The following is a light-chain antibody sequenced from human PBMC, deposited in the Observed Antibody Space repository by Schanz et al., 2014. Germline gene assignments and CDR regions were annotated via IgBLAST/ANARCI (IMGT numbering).Light chain of an antibody. CDR1: EPTATNF. Sequence: ESVLTQSPDTLSVSPGKRATLSCRASEPTATNFFAWYQKKPGQAPRLLIFDASTRAAGIPDRFSGSGSVTDFTLTISRVEPEDFAIYYCQHYHSSSWTFGQGTRVEVK. CDR3: QHYHSSSWT. CDR2: DAS. V-gene: IGKV3-20*01. J-gene: IGKJ1*01.